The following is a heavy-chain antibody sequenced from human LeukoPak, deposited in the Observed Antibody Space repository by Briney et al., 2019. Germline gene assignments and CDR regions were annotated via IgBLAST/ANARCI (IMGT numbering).Heavy chain of an antibody. CDR1: GYSISTSYF. Sequence: PSGTLCLTCTVSGYSISTSYFRGWLRHPPGKGREWSGSIHHSGNTYYTPSLKRRATISEDSTKHHSPLQRNSATAAPTAVSYFARAGYGDSDFDYWGQGTLVTVSS. CDR3: ARAGYGDSDFDY. CDR2: IHHSGNT. D-gene: IGHD4-17*01. J-gene: IGHJ4*02. V-gene: IGHV4-38-2*02.